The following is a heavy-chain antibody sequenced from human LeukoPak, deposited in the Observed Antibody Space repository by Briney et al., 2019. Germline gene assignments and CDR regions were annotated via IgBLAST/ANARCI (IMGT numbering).Heavy chain of an antibody. CDR3: ARGHSNGHYYDY. CDR1: GGSISSYY. CDR2: IYASGRT. J-gene: IGHJ4*02. V-gene: IGHV4-4*07. Sequence: SETLSLTCTASGGSISSYYWNWIRQSAGKRLEWMRRIYASGRTDYNPSLKSRVTMSVDTSKNQFSLKVTYVTAADTAVYYCARGHSNGHYYDYWGQGTLVTVSS. D-gene: IGHD3-22*01.